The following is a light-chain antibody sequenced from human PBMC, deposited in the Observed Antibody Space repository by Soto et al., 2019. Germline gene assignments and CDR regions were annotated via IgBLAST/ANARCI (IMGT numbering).Light chain of an antibody. CDR1: SSDVGGSNY. Sequence: QSALTQPASVSGSPGQSITISCTGTSSDVGGSNYVSWYQQLPGKAPKLMIYDVSARPSGVSNRFSGSKSGNTASLTISGLQAEDEADYYCSSYTSSSLYVFGTGTKLTVL. CDR3: SSYTSSSLYV. J-gene: IGLJ1*01. CDR2: DVS. V-gene: IGLV2-14*01.